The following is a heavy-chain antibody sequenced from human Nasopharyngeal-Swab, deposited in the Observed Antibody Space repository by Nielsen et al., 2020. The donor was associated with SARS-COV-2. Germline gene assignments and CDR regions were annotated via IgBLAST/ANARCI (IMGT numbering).Heavy chain of an antibody. D-gene: IGHD4-17*01. CDR1: GASISISINY. Sequence: SETLSLTCTVSGASISISINYWGWIRQSPQKGLEWIATVSYSGTANYNPSPNSRFTISVDTSKNQFSLTLISVTAADTAVYYCARDESGDYLGLPFDYWGQGTLVTVSS. CDR2: VSYSGTA. J-gene: IGHJ4*02. V-gene: IGHV4-39*07. CDR3: ARDESGDYLGLPFDY.